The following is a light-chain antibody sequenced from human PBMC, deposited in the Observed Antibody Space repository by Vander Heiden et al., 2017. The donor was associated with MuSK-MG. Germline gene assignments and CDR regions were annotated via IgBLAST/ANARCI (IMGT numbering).Light chain of an antibody. V-gene: IGKV3-11*01. CDR3: QELSYSPRST. Sequence: EIVLTQSPASLSLSPGERATLSCRASQSVSYYLAWYQQKPGQAPRLLIYDASTRATGIPARFSGTGSGKYFTLTSRSREPEDFTVYWCQELSYSPRSTFGQGTRLEMK. CDR2: DAS. CDR1: QSVSYY. J-gene: IGKJ2*02.